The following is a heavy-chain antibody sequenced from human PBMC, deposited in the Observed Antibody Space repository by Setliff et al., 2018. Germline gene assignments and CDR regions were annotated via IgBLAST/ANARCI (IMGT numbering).Heavy chain of an antibody. CDR3: ARGGSDYYDSSGYYYYYYYGMDV. Sequence: GASVKVSCKASGYTFTSYGISWVRQAPGQGLEWMGRISAYNGNTNYAQKLQGRVTMTTDTSTSTAYMELRSLRSDDTAVYYCARGGSDYYDSSGYYYYYYYGMDVWGQGTTVTVSS. CDR2: ISAYNGNT. J-gene: IGHJ6*02. D-gene: IGHD3-22*01. V-gene: IGHV1-18*01. CDR1: GYTFTSYG.